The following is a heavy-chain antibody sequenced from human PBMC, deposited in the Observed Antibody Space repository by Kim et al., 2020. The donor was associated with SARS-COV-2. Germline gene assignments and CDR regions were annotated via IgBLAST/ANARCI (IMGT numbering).Heavy chain of an antibody. CDR3: ARDSRGSYRYENFDY. V-gene: IGHV3-48*02. J-gene: IGHJ4*02. D-gene: IGHD3-16*02. CDR2: ISSSSSTI. Sequence: GGSLRLSCAASGFTFSSYSMNWVRQAPGKGLEWVSYISSSSSTIYYTDSVKGRFTISRDNAKNSLYLQMNSLRDEDTAVYYCARDSRGSYRYENFDYWGQGTLVTVSS. CDR1: GFTFSSYS.